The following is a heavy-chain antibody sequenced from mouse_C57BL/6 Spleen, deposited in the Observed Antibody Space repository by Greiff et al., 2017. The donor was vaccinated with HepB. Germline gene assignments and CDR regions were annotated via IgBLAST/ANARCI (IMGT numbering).Heavy chain of an antibody. CDR2: IDPSDSYT. D-gene: IGHD2-12*01. J-gene: IGHJ4*01. CDR1: GYTFTSYW. V-gene: IGHV1-69*01. Sequence: VQLQQPGAELVMPGASVKLSCKASGYTFTSYWMHWVKQRPGQGLEWIGEIDPSDSYTNYNQKFKGKSTLTVDKSSSTAYMQLSSLTSEDSAVYYCARNDGGYAMDYWGQGTSVTVSS. CDR3: ARNDGGYAMDY.